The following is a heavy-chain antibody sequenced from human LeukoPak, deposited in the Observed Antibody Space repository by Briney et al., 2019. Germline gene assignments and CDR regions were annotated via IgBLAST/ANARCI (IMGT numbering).Heavy chain of an antibody. Sequence: GGSLRLSCTASGFTFSSYAMHWVRQAPGKGLEWVAVISYDGSNKYYADSVKGRFTISRDNSKNTLYLQMNSLRAEDTAVYYCARGPERTGVGTRYYYDMDVWGQGTTVTVSS. CDR3: ARGPERTGVGTRYYYDMDV. J-gene: IGHJ6*02. D-gene: IGHD2-8*01. CDR1: GFTFSSYA. V-gene: IGHV3-30-3*01. CDR2: ISYDGSNK.